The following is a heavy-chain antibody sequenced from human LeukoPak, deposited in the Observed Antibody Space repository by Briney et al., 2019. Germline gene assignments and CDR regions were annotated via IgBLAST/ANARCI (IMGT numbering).Heavy chain of an antibody. D-gene: IGHD3-3*01. V-gene: IGHV1-69*13. CDR2: IIPILATT. CDR3: AREDFLEWPSGVYDV. J-gene: IGHJ3*01. CDR1: GDTFSNYA. Sequence: SVKVSCKASGDTFSNYAVTWVRQAPGRGLEWMGGIIPILATTNYAQKFQGKVTITADDSTSTAFMEVNSLRSEDTAVYYCAREDFLEWPSGVYDVWGHGTMVTVSS.